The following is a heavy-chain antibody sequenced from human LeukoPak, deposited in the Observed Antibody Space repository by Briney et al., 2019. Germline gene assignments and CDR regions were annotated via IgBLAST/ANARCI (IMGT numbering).Heavy chain of an antibody. CDR3: VELTSMVEHY. D-gene: IGHD3-10*01. CDR1: GFTFSSYW. CDR2: INSDGSRT. J-gene: IGHJ4*02. V-gene: IGHV3-74*01. Sequence: PGGSLRLSCAASGFTFSSYWMHWVRQAPAKGLVWVSRINSDGSRTSYADFVKGRFTISRDNAKNTLYLQMNSLRAEDTAVYYCVELTSMVEHYWGQGTLVTVSS.